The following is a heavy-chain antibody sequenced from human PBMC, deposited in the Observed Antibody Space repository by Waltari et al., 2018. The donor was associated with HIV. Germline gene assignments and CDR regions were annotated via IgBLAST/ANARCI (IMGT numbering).Heavy chain of an antibody. CDR2: IYYSGST. V-gene: IGHV4-59*01. CDR3: ARDGGGHQLYGMDV. J-gene: IGHJ6*02. CDR1: GGSISSYY. D-gene: IGHD3-16*02. Sequence: QVQLQESGPGLVKPSETLSLTCTVSGGSISSYYWSWIRQPPGKGLEWIGYIYYSGSTNYNPSLKSRVTISVDTSKNQFSLKLSSVTAADTAVYYCARDGGGHQLYGMDVWGQGTTVTVSS.